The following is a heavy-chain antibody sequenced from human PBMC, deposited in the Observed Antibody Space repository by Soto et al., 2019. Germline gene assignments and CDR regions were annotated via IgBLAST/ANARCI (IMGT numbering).Heavy chain of an antibody. J-gene: IGHJ6*02. CDR3: ARGYYGYYYYGMDV. Sequence: QVQLVESGGGVVQPGRSLRLSCAASGFTFSSYGMHWVRQAPGKGLEWVAVIWYDGSNKYYADSVKGRFTISRDNSKNTLYLQMNSLRAEDTAVYYCARGYYGYYYYGMDVWGQGTTVTVSS. CDR1: GFTFSSYG. D-gene: IGHD1-26*01. V-gene: IGHV3-33*01. CDR2: IWYDGSNK.